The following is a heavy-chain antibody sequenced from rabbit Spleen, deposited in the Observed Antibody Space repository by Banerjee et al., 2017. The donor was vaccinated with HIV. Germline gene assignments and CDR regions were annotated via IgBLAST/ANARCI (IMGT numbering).Heavy chain of an antibody. CDR1: GFPFSNKAV. V-gene: IGHV1S45*01. Sequence: QEQLEESGGGLVKPEGSLTLTCKASGFPFSNKAVMCWVRQAPGKGLEWIACINAVTGKAGDASWAKGRFTCSKTSSTTVTLQMTRLTAADTATYFCARDTSSSFSSYGMDLWGPGTLVTVS. D-gene: IGHD1-1*01. CDR2: INAVTGKA. J-gene: IGHJ6*01. CDR3: ARDTSSSFSSYGMDL.